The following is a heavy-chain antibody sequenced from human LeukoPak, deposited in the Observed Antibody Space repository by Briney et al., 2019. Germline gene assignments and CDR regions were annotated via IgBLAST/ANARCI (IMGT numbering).Heavy chain of an antibody. Sequence: GGSLRLSCAASGFTFSSYAMSWVCQAPGKGLEWVSAISGSGGSTYYADSVKGRFTISRDNSKNTLYLQMNSLRAEDTAVYYCAGRAYYYDSSGYPIRGFDPWGQGTLVTVSS. CDR3: AGRAYYYDSSGYPIRGFDP. CDR2: ISGSGGST. D-gene: IGHD3-22*01. J-gene: IGHJ5*02. V-gene: IGHV3-23*01. CDR1: GFTFSSYA.